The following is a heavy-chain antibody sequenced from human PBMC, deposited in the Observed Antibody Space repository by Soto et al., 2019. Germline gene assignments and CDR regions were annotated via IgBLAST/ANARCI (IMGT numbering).Heavy chain of an antibody. CDR2: IYHSGST. Sequence: SETLSLTCAVSGGSISSGGYSWSWIRQPPGKGLEWIGYIYHSGSTYYNPSLKSRVTISVDRSKNQFSLKLSSVTAADTAVYYCARGPYGDYDTPFDYWGQGTLVTVSS. J-gene: IGHJ4*02. V-gene: IGHV4-30-2*01. CDR3: ARGPYGDYDTPFDY. CDR1: GGSISSGGYS. D-gene: IGHD4-17*01.